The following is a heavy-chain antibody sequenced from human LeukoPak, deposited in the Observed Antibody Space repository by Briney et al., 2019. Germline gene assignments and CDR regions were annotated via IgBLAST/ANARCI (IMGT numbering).Heavy chain of an antibody. CDR1: GFTFSSYG. CDR2: ISYDGSNK. V-gene: IGHV3-30*18. Sequence: GGSLRLSCAASGFTFSSYGMSWVRQAPGKGLEWVAVISYDGSNKYYADSVKGRFTISRDNSKNTLYLQMNSLRAEDTAVYYCAKNKVLVGATPSDYWGQGTLVTVSS. CDR3: AKNKVLVGATPSDY. J-gene: IGHJ4*02. D-gene: IGHD1-26*01.